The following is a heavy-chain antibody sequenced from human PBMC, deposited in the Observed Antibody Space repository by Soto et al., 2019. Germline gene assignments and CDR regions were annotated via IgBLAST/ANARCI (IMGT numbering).Heavy chain of an antibody. CDR3: AREASYRSSWFDCFDI. V-gene: IGHV6-1*01. D-gene: IGHD6-13*01. CDR1: GDSVSSNSAS. CDR2: TDYRSKWYN. Sequence: PSQTLSLTCAISGDSVSSNSASWNWIRQSPSKGREWRGKTDYRSKWYNDYAVSVKSRITINPDTSKNQFSLQLNSVTPEDTAVYYCAREASYRSSWFDCFDIWRKGTMVTVSS. J-gene: IGHJ3*02.